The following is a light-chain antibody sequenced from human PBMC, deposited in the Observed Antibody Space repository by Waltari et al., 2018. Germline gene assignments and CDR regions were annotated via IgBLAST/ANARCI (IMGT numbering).Light chain of an antibody. CDR2: DVN. J-gene: IGLJ3*02. CDR3: CSFGGGYPVV. V-gene: IGLV2-11*01. CDR1: SSDVVAYDF. Sequence: QSALTQPRSVSGAPGQSVTISCTGTSSDVVAYDFVPWYQQHPGKAPKFMIYDVNKRPAGVPDRFSGSKSGNTASLTISGLQAEDEADYYCCSFGGGYPVVFGGGTTLTVL.